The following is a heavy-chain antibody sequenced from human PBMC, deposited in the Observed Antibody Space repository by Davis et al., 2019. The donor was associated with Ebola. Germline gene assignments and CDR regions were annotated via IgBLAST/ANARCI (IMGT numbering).Heavy chain of an antibody. V-gene: IGHV1-46*01. CDR1: GYTFTNYY. Sequence: ASVKVSCKASGYTFTNYYMHWVRQAPGQGLEWMGMINPNDGRTIYAQKFQGRVTVTRDTSTTTVYMDLSSLRSDDTAVYYCARDQDIVVVPAASYGMDVWGKGTTVTVSS. D-gene: IGHD2-2*01. CDR2: INPNDGRT. J-gene: IGHJ6*04. CDR3: ARDQDIVVVPAASYGMDV.